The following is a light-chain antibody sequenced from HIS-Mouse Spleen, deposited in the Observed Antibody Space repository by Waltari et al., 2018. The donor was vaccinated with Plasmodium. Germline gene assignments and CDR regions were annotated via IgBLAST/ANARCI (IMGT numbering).Light chain of an antibody. CDR3: SSYAGSNNLV. CDR2: EVS. CDR1: SSDVGGYNY. Sequence: QSALTQPPSASGSPGQSVTISCTGTSSDVGGYNYVSWYQQHPGKAPKLMIYEVSKRPSGVPERFSGSKSGNTASLTASGLQAEDEADYYCSSYAGSNNLVFGGGTKLTVL. J-gene: IGLJ2*01. V-gene: IGLV2-8*01.